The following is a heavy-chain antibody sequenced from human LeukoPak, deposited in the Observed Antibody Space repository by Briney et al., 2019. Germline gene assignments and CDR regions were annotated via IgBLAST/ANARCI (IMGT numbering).Heavy chain of an antibody. J-gene: IGHJ4*02. V-gene: IGHV3-33*01. CDR1: GFTFSSYG. CDR3: AREGSDGNYFDY. Sequence: GGSLRLSCAASGFTFSSYGMHWVRQAPGKGLEWVAVIWYDGSNKYYADSVKGRFTISRDNSKNTLYLQMNSLRAEDTAVYYCAREGSDGNYFDYWGQGTLVTVSS. D-gene: IGHD3-10*01. CDR2: IWYDGSNK.